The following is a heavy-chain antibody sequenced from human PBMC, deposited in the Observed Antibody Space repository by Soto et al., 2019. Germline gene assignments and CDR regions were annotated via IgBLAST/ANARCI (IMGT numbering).Heavy chain of an antibody. CDR1: GGSISSGDYY. CDR3: ASYRPLHYYYGMDV. D-gene: IGHD6-6*01. Sequence: SETLSLTCTVPGGSISSGDYYWSWIRQPPGKGLEWIGYIYYSGSTYYNPSLKSRVTISVDTSKNQFSLKLSSVTAADTAVYYCASYRPLHYYYGMDVWGQGTTVTVSS. CDR2: IYYSGST. V-gene: IGHV4-30-4*01. J-gene: IGHJ6*02.